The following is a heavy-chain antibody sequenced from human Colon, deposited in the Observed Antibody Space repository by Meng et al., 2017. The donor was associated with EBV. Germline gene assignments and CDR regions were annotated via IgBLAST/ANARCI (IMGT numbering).Heavy chain of an antibody. Sequence: HALRQELAAGLVQPSWPLSLTCAANGGSFSGYVWSWVRQPPGKGMGWIGEVSHPGSANYNPSLKSRVTISVDASEKQFSLRLTSVTAADSAVYYCARVPTTGYKDHWGQGTLVTVSS. D-gene: IGHD3-9*01. J-gene: IGHJ4*02. V-gene: IGHV4-34*01. CDR1: GGSFSGYV. CDR3: ARVPTTGYKDH. CDR2: VSHPGSA.